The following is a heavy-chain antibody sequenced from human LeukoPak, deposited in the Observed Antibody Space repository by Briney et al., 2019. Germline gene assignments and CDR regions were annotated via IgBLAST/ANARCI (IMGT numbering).Heavy chain of an antibody. D-gene: IGHD5-12*01. CDR2: MNPNSGNT. J-gene: IGHJ4*02. CDR1: GYTFTSYD. CDR3: ARSPGGYDRSLVED. Sequence: ASVKVSCKASGYTFTSYDINWVRQATGQGLEWMGWMNPNSGNTGYAQKFQGGVTMTRNTSISTAYMELSSLRSEDTAVYYCARSPGGYDRSLVEDWGQGTLVTVSS. V-gene: IGHV1-8*01.